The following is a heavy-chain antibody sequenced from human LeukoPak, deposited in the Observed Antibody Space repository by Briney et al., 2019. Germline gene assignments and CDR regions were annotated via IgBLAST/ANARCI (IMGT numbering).Heavy chain of an antibody. CDR1: GFTFSSYS. J-gene: IGHJ4*02. V-gene: IGHV3-30*03. Sequence: GGSLRLSCAASGFTFSSYSMNWVRQAPGKGLEWVAVISYDGSNKYYADSVKGRFTISRDNSKNTLYLQMNSLRAEDTAVYYCAREYYYDSSGYSNNWGQGTLVTVSS. CDR2: ISYDGSNK. D-gene: IGHD3-22*01. CDR3: AREYYYDSSGYSNN.